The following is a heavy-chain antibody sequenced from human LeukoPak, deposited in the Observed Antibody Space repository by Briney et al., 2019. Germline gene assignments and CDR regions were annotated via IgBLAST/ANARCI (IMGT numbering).Heavy chain of an antibody. D-gene: IGHD2-15*01. CDR3: ARASDLRYCSGGSCYRFDY. J-gene: IGHJ4*02. Sequence: WASVKVSCKASGYTFTSYCMHWVRQAPGQGLEWMGIINPSGGSTSYAQKFQGRVTMTRDTSTSTVYMELSSLRSEDTAVYYCARASDLRYCSGGSCYRFDYWGQGTLVTVSS. V-gene: IGHV1-46*01. CDR2: INPSGGST. CDR1: GYTFTSYC.